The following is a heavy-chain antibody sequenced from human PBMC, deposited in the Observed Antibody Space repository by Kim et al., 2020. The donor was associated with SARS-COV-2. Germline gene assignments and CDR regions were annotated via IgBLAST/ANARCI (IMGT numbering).Heavy chain of an antibody. J-gene: IGHJ6*02. CDR1: GFTVSSNY. D-gene: IGHD5-12*01. CDR2: IYSGGST. Sequence: GGSLRLSCAASGFTVSSNYMSWVRQAPGKGLEWVSVIYSGGSTYYADSVKGRFTISRHNSKNTLYLQMNSLRAEDTAVYYCARSKRGYSGYDHYYYYYGMDVWGQGTTVTVSS. CDR3: ARSKRGYSGYDHYYYYYGMDV. V-gene: IGHV3-53*04.